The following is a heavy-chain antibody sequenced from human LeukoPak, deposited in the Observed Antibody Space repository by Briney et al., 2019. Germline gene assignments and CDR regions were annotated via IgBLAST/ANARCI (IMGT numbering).Heavy chain of an antibody. D-gene: IGHD3-9*01. CDR3: ARAGYYDILTGRHYFDY. CDR1: GGSINSRSYY. J-gene: IGHJ4*02. Sequence: SETLSLTCTVPGGSINSRSYYWTWIRQPPGKGLEWIGYIYYSGSTNYNPSLKSRVSISVDMSQNQFSLRLTSVTAADSAVYFCARAGYYDILTGRHYFDYWGEGTLVTVSS. CDR2: IYYSGST. V-gene: IGHV4-61*01.